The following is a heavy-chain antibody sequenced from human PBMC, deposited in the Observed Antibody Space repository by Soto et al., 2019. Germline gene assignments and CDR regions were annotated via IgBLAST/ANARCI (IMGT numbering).Heavy chain of an antibody. CDR1: GFTFSSYA. CDR3: AKDPLGYCSGGSCSDI. V-gene: IGHV3-23*01. J-gene: IGHJ3*02. CDR2: ISGSGGST. D-gene: IGHD2-15*01. Sequence: GGSLRLSCAASGFTFSSYAMSWVRQAPGKGLEWVSAISGSGGSTYYADSVKGRFTISRDNSKNTLYLQMNSLRAEDTAVYYCAKDPLGYCSGGSCSDIWGQGTMVTVTS.